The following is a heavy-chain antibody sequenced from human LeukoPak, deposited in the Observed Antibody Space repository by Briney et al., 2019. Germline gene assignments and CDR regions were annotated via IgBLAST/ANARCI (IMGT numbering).Heavy chain of an antibody. J-gene: IGHJ4*02. D-gene: IGHD1-26*01. CDR3: ARGQNSAFDS. Sequence: SQILSLTCAISGDSVSRNGVAWNWIRQSPSRGLEWLGRTYCRPNCYPDYALSMKSRITIISDTSNNQFYLHLNSVTPEDTAVYYCARGQNSAFDSWGQGTLVTVSP. CDR1: GDSVSRNGVA. CDR2: TYCRPNCYP. V-gene: IGHV6-1*01.